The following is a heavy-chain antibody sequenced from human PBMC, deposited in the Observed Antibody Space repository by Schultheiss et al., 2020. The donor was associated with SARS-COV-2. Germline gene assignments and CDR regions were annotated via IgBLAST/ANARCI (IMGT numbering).Heavy chain of an antibody. V-gene: IGHV1-18*01. CDR2: ISTYNGNT. CDR1: GYTFTSYG. D-gene: IGHD6-13*01. J-gene: IGHJ6*02. CDR3: TRVIAAGGYYYYGMDV. Sequence: ASVKVSCKASGYTFTSYGISWVRQAPGQGPEWMGWISTYNGNTKYAQKFQGWVTMTRDTSISTAYMELSSLRSEDTAVYYCTRVIAAGGYYYYGMDVWGQGTTVTVSS.